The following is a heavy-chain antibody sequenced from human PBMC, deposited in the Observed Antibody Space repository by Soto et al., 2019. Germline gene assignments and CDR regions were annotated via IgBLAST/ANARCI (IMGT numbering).Heavy chain of an antibody. Sequence: GGSLRLSCSASGFTFTSYGMYWVRQAPGKGLEWVAFISYDGADKVYAESVEGRFIISRDNSKDTVYLQMNSLRTEDTAIYHCAKFSAIDVPGMGAWFDPWGQGTLVTVSS. D-gene: IGHD2-2*02. CDR3: AKFSAIDVPGMGAWFDP. V-gene: IGHV3-30*18. CDR2: ISYDGADK. J-gene: IGHJ5*02. CDR1: GFTFTSYG.